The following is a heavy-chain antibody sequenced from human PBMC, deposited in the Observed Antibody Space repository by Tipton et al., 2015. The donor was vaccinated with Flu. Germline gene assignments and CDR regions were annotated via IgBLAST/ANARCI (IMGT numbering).Heavy chain of an antibody. CDR2: IYYSGST. CDR3: AREFSGWFDP. D-gene: IGHD2/OR15-2a*01. CDR1: GGSISGSSYY. J-gene: IGHJ5*02. V-gene: IGHV4-39*07. Sequence: TLSLTCTVSGGSISGSSYYWGWIRQPPGKGLEWIGSIYYSGSTYYNPSLKSRVTISVDTSKNQFSLKLSSVTAADTAVYYCAREFSGWFDPWGQGTLVTVSS.